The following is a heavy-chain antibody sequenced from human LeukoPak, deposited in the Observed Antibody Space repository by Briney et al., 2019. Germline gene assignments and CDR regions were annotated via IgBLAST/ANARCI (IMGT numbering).Heavy chain of an antibody. CDR2: IYTSGST. Sequence: SETLSLTCTVSGGSISSGSYYWSWIRQPAGKGLEWIGRIYTSGSTNYNPSLKSRVTISVDTSKNQFSLKLSSVTAADTAVYYCARVAGYSSGWNVDWGQGTLVPVSS. D-gene: IGHD6-19*01. V-gene: IGHV4-61*02. CDR3: ARVAGYSSGWNVD. CDR1: GGSISSGSYY. J-gene: IGHJ4*02.